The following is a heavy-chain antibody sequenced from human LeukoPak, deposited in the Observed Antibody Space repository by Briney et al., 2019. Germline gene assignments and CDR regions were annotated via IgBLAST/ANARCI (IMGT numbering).Heavy chain of an antibody. CDR2: INHSGST. J-gene: IGHJ4*02. CDR3: AREDPPGYSSGWYEDY. CDR1: GGSFSGYY. D-gene: IGHD6-19*01. Sequence: PSETLSLTCAVYGGSFSGYYWSWIRQPPGKGLEWIGEINHSGSTNYNPSLKSRVTISVDTSKNQFSLKLSSVTAADTAVYYCAREDPPGYSSGWYEDYWGQGTLVTVSS. V-gene: IGHV4-34*01.